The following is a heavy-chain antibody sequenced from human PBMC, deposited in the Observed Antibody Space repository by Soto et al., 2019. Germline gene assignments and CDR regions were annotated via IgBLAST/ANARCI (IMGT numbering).Heavy chain of an antibody. CDR1: GFTFSNYA. J-gene: IGHJ4*01. Sequence: QVPLVESGGGVVQPGRSLRLSCAASGFTFSNYAMHWVRQAPGKGLEWVAVISYDGSVKYYADSVKGRFTISRDNSKNTLYLQMNSLRAEDTAVYYCARAYEGDYFDYWGQGTLVTVSS. CDR3: ARAYEGDYFDY. V-gene: IGHV3-30-3*01. D-gene: IGHD3-16*01. CDR2: ISYDGSVK.